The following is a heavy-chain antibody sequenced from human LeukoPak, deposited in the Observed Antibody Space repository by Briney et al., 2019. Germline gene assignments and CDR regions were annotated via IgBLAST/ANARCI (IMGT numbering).Heavy chain of an antibody. V-gene: IGHV1-8*01. CDR3: ARGRGYSWLNWFDP. CDR2: MNPNSGNT. Sequence: GASVKVSCKASGYTFTSYDINWVRQATGQGLEWMGWMNPNSGNTGYAQKFQGRVTMTRNTSISTAHMELSSLRSEDTAVYYCARGRGYSWLNWFDPWGQGTLVTVSS. D-gene: IGHD5-12*01. CDR1: GYTFTSYD. J-gene: IGHJ5*02.